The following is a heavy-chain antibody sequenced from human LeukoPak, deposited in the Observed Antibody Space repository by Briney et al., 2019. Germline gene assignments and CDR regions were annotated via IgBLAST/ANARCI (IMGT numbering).Heavy chain of an antibody. Sequence: ASQTLSLTCADSGRSISIGCYAWSWLRQPPWKGLEWFGYIYDSGSTYYNPSLKTRVTISVDRSKNQLSLKLSSVTAGDRAVYYCARGKMTGFDIWGQGTMVAVSS. V-gene: IGHV4-30-2*01. CDR3: ARGKMTGFDI. D-gene: IGHD3-9*01. J-gene: IGHJ3*02. CDR2: IYDSGST. CDR1: GRSISIGCYA.